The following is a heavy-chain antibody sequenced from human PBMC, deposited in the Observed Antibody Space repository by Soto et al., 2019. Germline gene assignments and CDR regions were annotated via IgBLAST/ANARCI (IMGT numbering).Heavy chain of an antibody. V-gene: IGHV1-69*01. CDR1: EGTFNSYA. J-gene: IGHJ4*02. Sequence: QAQVGQSGAEVRKPGSSVKLSCKASEGTFNSYAIAWVRQAPGQGLEWMGGIIPYYNTLNYAQKFQDRVTITADDSTNTVYMELSSLRSDETAVYFCASGASRWYPYFFDSWAQGTLVTVSS. CDR2: IIPYYNTL. CDR3: ASGASRWYPYFFDS. D-gene: IGHD6-13*01.